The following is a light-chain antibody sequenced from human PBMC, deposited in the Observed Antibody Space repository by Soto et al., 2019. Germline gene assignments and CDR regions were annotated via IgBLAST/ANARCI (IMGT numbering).Light chain of an antibody. J-gene: IGKJ1*01. CDR3: QQSYRTPRT. CDR2: DAS. V-gene: IGKV1-39*01. Sequence: DIQMTQSPSSLSASIGDRVTITCRSSQNIANFLNWYQHKAGKAPKLLIYDASNLYSGVPSRFSGSGSGTDFTLTISTLQPEDFATYYCQQSYRTPRTFGPGTKVDIK. CDR1: QNIANF.